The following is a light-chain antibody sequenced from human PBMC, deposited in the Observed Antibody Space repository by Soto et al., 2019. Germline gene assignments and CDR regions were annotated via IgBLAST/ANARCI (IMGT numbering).Light chain of an antibody. J-gene: IGKJ1*01. CDR3: QQSYSNPWT. CDR2: AAS. Sequence: DIQSTQCPSALTASVGARVTITCRASQSISSDLNWYQQKPGKAPKLLIYAASSLQSGVPSRFSGSGSGTDFTLTISSLQPEDFATYYCQQSYSNPWTFGRGTKVDIK. CDR1: QSISSD. V-gene: IGKV1-39*01.